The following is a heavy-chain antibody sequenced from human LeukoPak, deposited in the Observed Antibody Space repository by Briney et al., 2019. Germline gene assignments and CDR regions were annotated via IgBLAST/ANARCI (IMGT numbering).Heavy chain of an antibody. CDR1: GYTFTSYD. CDR2: MNPNSGNT. CDR3: ARLSIAAAGDY. J-gene: IGHJ4*02. Sequence: ASVKVSCKASGYTFTSYDINWVRQATGQGLEWMGWMNPNSGNTGYAQKFQDRVTMTRNTSISTAYMELSSLRSEDTAVYYCARLSIAAAGDYWGQGTLVTVSS. V-gene: IGHV1-8*01. D-gene: IGHD6-13*01.